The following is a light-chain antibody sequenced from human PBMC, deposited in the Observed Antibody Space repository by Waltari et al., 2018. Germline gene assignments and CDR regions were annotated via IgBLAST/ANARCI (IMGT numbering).Light chain of an antibody. CDR2: EVS. J-gene: IGKJ2*01. CDR1: ESLLHSDAKTY. V-gene: IGKV2D-29*01. CDR3: MQGIQLPYT. Sequence: DIVMTQAPLSLSDTPGQPASISCKSSESLLHSDAKTYLFWYLQKPGRPPQLLMYEVSNRFSGVPDRFSGSGSGTDFTLKISRVEAEDVGVYYCMQGIQLPYTFGQGTKLEI.